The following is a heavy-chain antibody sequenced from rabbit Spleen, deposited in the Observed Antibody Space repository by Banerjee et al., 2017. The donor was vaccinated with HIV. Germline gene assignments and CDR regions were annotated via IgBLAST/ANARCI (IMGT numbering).Heavy chain of an antibody. CDR3: LRDRANNGGDYSPYYFDL. Sequence: QEQLKETGGGLVQPGGSLTLSCKAFGFDFSDYGVSWVRQAPGKGLEWIGYIGPIFASKYYASGGNGRFTISRHNAQNTLYLQLDILTATDTATYVCLRDRANNGGDYSPYYFDLWGPGTLVTVS. D-gene: IGHD2-1*01. CDR1: GFDFSDYG. CDR2: IGPIFASK. V-gene: IGHV1S47*01. J-gene: IGHJ4*01.